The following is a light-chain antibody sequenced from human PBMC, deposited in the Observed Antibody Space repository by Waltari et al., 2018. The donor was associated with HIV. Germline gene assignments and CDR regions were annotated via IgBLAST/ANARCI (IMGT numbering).Light chain of an antibody. J-gene: IGLJ2*01. CDR2: EDT. CDR1: ALPKKY. V-gene: IGLV3-10*01. CDR3: YSTDHSGNQGV. Sequence: SYELTQPSSVSVSPGQTARLPCSGDALPKKYASWYQQRSGQAPVLFIFEDTKRPPGTPERFSGSRSGTAATLTISGAQVEDEGDYFCYSTDHSGNQGVFGGGTRLTVL.